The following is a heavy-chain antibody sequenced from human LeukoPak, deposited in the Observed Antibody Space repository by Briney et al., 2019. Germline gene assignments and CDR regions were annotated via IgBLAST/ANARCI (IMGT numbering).Heavy chain of an antibody. CDR2: ISTSSGTI. J-gene: IGHJ4*02. CDR3: ARDRGGYEFFDF. D-gene: IGHD5-12*01. Sequence: GGSLRLSSAASGFTFSSSSMNWVRQSSGKGLEWVSYISTSSGTIYYTDSVKGRFTISRDNAKNSLYLQMNRLRDEDTAVYYCARDRGGYEFFDFRGQGTRVTVSS. V-gene: IGHV3-48*02. CDR1: GFTFSSSS.